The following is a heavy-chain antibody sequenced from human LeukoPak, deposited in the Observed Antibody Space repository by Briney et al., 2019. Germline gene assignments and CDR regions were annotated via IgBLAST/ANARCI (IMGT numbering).Heavy chain of an antibody. CDR2: IYTSGST. CDR1: GGSISSYY. D-gene: IGHD3-10*01. Sequence: ASETLSLTCTVSGGSISSYYWSWIRQPAGKGLEWIGRIYTSGSTNYNPSLKSRVTMSVDTSKNQFSLKLSSVTAADTAVYYCTRGGGGSGTYYEYYFDYWGQGTLVTVSS. J-gene: IGHJ4*02. CDR3: TRGGGGSGTYYEYYFDY. V-gene: IGHV4-4*07.